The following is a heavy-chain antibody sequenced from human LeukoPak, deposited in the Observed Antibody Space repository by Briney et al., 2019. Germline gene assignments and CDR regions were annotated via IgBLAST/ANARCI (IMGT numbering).Heavy chain of an antibody. CDR2: IYYSGST. Sequence: SETLSLTCTVSGGSISSSSYYWGWIRQPPGKGLEWTGSIYYSGSTYYNPSLKSRATISVDTSKNQFSLKLSSVTAADTAVYYCARHDRPHDYGDSTPNHFDYWGQGTLVTVSS. J-gene: IGHJ4*02. D-gene: IGHD4-17*01. CDR1: GGSISSSSYY. V-gene: IGHV4-39*01. CDR3: ARHDRPHDYGDSTPNHFDY.